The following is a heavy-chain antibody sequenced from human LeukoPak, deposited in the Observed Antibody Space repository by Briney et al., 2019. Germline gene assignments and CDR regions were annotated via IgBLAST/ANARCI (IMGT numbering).Heavy chain of an antibody. CDR3: ARAPSSSWRLYYYYYGMDV. V-gene: IGHV4-59*08. J-gene: IGHJ6*02. CDR1: GGSISSYY. D-gene: IGHD6-13*01. CDR2: IYYSGST. Sequence: SETLSLTCTVSGGSISSYYWSWIRQPPGKGLEWIGYIYYSGSTNYNLSLKSRVTISVDTSKNQFSLKLSSVTAADTAVYYCARAPSSSWRLYYYYYGMDVWGQGTTVTVSS.